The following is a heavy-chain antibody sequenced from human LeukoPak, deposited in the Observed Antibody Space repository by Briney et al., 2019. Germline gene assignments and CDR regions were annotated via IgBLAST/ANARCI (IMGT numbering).Heavy chain of an antibody. CDR3: ARDNSGYDY. Sequence: SETLSLTCTVSGYSISSGYYWGWIRQPPGKGLEWIGSIYHSGSTYYNPSLKSRVTISVDTSKSQFSLKLSSVTAADTAVYYCARDNSGYDYWGQGTLVTVSS. D-gene: IGHD5-12*01. V-gene: IGHV4-38-2*02. J-gene: IGHJ4*02. CDR2: IYHSGST. CDR1: GYSISSGYY.